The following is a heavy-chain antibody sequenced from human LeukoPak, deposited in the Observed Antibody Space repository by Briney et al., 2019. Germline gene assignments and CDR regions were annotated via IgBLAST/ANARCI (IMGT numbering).Heavy chain of an antibody. D-gene: IGHD6-6*01. J-gene: IGHJ4*02. CDR2: IYHSGST. V-gene: IGHV4-59*01. Sequence: PSETLSLTCTVSGGSISSYYWSWIRQPPGKGLEWIGYIYHSGSTNCNPSLKSRVTISIDTSKNQFSLKLSSVTAADTAVYYCARGGSSSSDSNFDYWGQGTLSPSPQ. CDR3: ARGGSSSSDSNFDY. CDR1: GGSISSYY.